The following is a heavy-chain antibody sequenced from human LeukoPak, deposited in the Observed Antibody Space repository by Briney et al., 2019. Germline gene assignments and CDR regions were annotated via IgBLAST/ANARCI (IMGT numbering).Heavy chain of an antibody. Sequence: GGSLRLSCAASGFTFRSSAMSWVRQAPGKGLYWVSAISGSGTGTYYADSVKGRFTISRDNSKNTLYLQMNSLRAEDTAVYYCVGFIVATINFDYWGQGTLVTVSS. J-gene: IGHJ4*02. CDR2: ISGSGTGT. V-gene: IGHV3-23*01. D-gene: IGHD5-12*01. CDR3: VGFIVATINFDY. CDR1: GFTFRSSA.